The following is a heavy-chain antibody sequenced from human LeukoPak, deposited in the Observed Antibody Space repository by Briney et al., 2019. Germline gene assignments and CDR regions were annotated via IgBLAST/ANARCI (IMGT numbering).Heavy chain of an antibody. J-gene: IGHJ6*02. CDR3: ARDGVPGGRDV. CDR1: GFAFSSHW. CDR2: VNREGSDK. D-gene: IGHD3-16*01. V-gene: IGHV3-7*01. Sequence: GESLRLSCAASGFAFSSHWMNWVRQAPGKGLEWVANVNREGSDKNYVGSVKGRFTISRDNAKNSLDLQMNSLRVEDTAVYYCARDGVPGGRDVWGQGTTVTVS.